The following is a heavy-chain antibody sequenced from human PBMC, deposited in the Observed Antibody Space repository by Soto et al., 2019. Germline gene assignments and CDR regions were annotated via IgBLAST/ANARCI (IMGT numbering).Heavy chain of an antibody. CDR1: GFGSSSVY. V-gene: IGHV3-15*07. D-gene: IGHD2-2*01. CDR2: IRSQTAGGAA. CDR3: AGDDWGPAHF. Sequence: GRPLTLSCVASGFGSSSVYMNWVRQAPGRGLEWVGRIRSQTAGGAADYAGPVKGRFTISRDNAKNFLYLQMNNLRVEDTAVYYCAGDDWGPAHFRGQGTLVTVSS. J-gene: IGHJ4*02.